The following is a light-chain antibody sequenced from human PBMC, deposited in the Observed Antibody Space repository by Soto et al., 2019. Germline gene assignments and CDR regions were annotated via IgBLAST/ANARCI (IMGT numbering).Light chain of an antibody. J-gene: IGKJ2*01. CDR1: QSISSW. CDR3: QQYNSYT. Sequence: DIQMTQSPSTLSASVGDRVTITCRASQSISSWLAWYQQKPGKAPELLIYDASSLESGVPSRFRGSGSGTEFTLTISSLQPDDFANYYCQQYNSYTFGKGTKLEIK. V-gene: IGKV1-5*01. CDR2: DAS.